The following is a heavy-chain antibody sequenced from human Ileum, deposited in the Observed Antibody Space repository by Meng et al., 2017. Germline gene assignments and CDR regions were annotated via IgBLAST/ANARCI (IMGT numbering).Heavy chain of an antibody. CDR3: ARDRGGSYYFDY. CDR1: GCSISIGDYY. CDR2: IYYSGST. Sequence: QVQLQESGPGLLKSSQTLSLTCTVSGCSISIGDYYWSWVRQPPGKGLEWIGYIYYSGSTYYNPSLKSRAIMSVDTSKNHFSLKLSSVTAADTAVYYCARDRGGSYYFDYWGQGTLVTV. D-gene: IGHD2-15*01. J-gene: IGHJ4*02. V-gene: IGHV4-30-4*01.